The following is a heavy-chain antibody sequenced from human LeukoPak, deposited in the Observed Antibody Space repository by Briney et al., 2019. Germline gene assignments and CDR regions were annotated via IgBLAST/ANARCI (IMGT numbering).Heavy chain of an antibody. J-gene: IGHJ3*02. CDR1: GGSFSGSH. Sequence: SETLSLTCTVYGGSFSGSHLSWIRQSPGKGLEWIGEINHSGSTNYNPSLKSRVTISVDTSMNQFSLKLSSVTAADTAVYYCARGGCGGDCSNAFDIWGQGTMVTVSS. D-gene: IGHD2-21*02. CDR3: ARGGCGGDCSNAFDI. CDR2: INHSGST. V-gene: IGHV4-34*01.